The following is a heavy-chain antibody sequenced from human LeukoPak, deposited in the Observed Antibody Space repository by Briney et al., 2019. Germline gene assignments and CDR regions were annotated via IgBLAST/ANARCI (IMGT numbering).Heavy chain of an antibody. Sequence: ASVKVSCKASGYTFTSYGISWVRQAPGQGLEWMGWISAYNGNTNYAQKLQGRVTMTTDTSTSTAYMELRSLRSDDTAVYYCARDHYYDSSGYYQPPGYWGQGTLVTVSS. V-gene: IGHV1-18*01. CDR2: ISAYNGNT. CDR1: GYTFTSYG. J-gene: IGHJ4*02. D-gene: IGHD3-22*01. CDR3: ARDHYYDSSGYYQPPGY.